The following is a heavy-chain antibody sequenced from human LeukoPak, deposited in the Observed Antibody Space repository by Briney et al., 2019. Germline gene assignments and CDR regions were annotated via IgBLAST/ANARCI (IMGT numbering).Heavy chain of an antibody. V-gene: IGHV3-7*01. CDR2: IKRDGSQK. Sequence: GGSLRLSCAAPGFSFSSNWMGWVRQAPGKGLEWVAHIKRDGSQKYYLDSVKGRFTISRDNAKNSLYLQMNSLRVEDTAVYYCARDGGYRGYDADCWGQGTLITVSS. D-gene: IGHD5-12*01. CDR1: GFSFSSNW. J-gene: IGHJ4*02. CDR3: ARDGGYRGYDADC.